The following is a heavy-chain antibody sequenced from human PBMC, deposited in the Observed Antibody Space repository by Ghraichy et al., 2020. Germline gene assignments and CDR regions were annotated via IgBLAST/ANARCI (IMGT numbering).Heavy chain of an antibody. CDR3: ARGLGVVVPAYGMDV. Sequence: ASVKVSCKASGYTFTSYDINWVRQATGQGLEWMGWMNPNSGNTGYAQKFQGRVTMTRNTSISTAYMELSSLRSEDTAVYYCARGLGVVVPAYGMDVWGQGTTVTVSS. CDR2: MNPNSGNT. CDR1: GYTFTSYD. D-gene: IGHD2-2*01. J-gene: IGHJ6*02. V-gene: IGHV1-8*01.